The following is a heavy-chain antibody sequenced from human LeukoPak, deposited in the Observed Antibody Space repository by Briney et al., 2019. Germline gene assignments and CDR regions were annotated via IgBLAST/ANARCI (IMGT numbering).Heavy chain of an antibody. V-gene: IGHV4-59*02. D-gene: IGHD1-26*01. CDR3: WRSVVGSYYFDY. J-gene: IGHJ4*02. CDR2: ISYSGST. CDR1: DASVSNSY. Sequence: PSETLSLTCTVSDASVSNSYWSWIRQPPGKGLEWIGYISYSGSTSYNPSLKSRVTISVDPSKNQFSLKLSSVTAADTAMYYCWRSVVGSYYFDYWGQGTLVTVSS.